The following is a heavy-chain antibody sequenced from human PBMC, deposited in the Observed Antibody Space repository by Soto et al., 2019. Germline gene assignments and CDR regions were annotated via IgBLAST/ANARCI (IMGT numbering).Heavy chain of an antibody. J-gene: IGHJ6*02. D-gene: IGHD6-13*01. V-gene: IGHV3-15*01. CDR3: TTGIAAAGSYYYYGMDV. Sequence: LRLSCAASGFTFSNAWMSWVRQAPGKGLEWVGRIKSKTDGGTTDYAAPVKGRFTISRDDSKNTLYLQMNSLKTEDTAVYYCTTGIAAAGSYYYYGMDVWGQGTTVTVSS. CDR2: IKSKTDGGTT. CDR1: GFTFSNAW.